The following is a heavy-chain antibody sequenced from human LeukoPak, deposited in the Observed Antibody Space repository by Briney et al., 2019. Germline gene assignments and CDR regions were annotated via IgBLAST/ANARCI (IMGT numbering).Heavy chain of an antibody. V-gene: IGHV4-39*07. Sequence: PSETLSLTCIVSGGSISSSSYYWGWIRQPPGKGLEWIGNIYNSGSTYYNPSLKSRVTISVDTSKNQFSLKLSSVTAADTAVYYCARGRYSSGWRAHTFDYWGQGTLVTVSS. CDR2: IYNSGST. D-gene: IGHD6-19*01. CDR3: ARGRYSSGWRAHTFDY. CDR1: GGSISSSSYY. J-gene: IGHJ4*02.